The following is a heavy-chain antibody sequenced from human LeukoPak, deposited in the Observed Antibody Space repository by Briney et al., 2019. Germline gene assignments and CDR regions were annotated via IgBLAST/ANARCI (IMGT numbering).Heavy chain of an antibody. CDR3: ARGHSYGYGSLDY. Sequence: GASVKLSCKASGYTFTGYYMHWVRQAPGQGLEWMGWINPNSGGTNYAQKFQGRVTMTRDTSISTAYMELSRLRSDDTAVYYCARGHSYGYGSLDYWGQGNLVTVSS. CDR1: GYTFTGYY. V-gene: IGHV1-2*02. D-gene: IGHD5-18*01. J-gene: IGHJ4*02. CDR2: INPNSGGT.